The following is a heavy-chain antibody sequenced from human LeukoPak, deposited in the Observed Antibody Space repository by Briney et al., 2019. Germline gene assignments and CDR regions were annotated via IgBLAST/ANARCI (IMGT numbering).Heavy chain of an antibody. CDR2: MNPNSGNT. CDR1: GYTFTSYD. V-gene: IGHV1-8*01. D-gene: IGHD6-6*01. CDR3: ARGAYSSSAAYYYYYMDV. J-gene: IGHJ6*03. Sequence: ASVKVSCKASGYTFTSYDINWVRQATGQGLEWMGWMNPNSGNTGYAQKFQGRVTMTRNTPISTAYMELSSLRCEDTAVYYCARGAYSSSAAYYYYYMDVWGKGTTVTVSS.